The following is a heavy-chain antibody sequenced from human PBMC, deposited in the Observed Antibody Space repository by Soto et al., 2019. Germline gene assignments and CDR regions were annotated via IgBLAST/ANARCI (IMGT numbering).Heavy chain of an antibody. D-gene: IGHD2-2*01. J-gene: IGHJ5*02. CDR3: ARDGRTSCSSTSCYWFDP. CDR1: GCTFSSYT. Sequence: ASVKVSCKASGCTFSSYTISWVRQAPGQGLEWMGRIIPILGIANYAQKFQGRVTITADKSTSTAYMELSSLRSEDTAVYYCARDGRTSCSSTSCYWFDPWGQGTLVTVSS. V-gene: IGHV1-69*04. CDR2: IIPILGIA.